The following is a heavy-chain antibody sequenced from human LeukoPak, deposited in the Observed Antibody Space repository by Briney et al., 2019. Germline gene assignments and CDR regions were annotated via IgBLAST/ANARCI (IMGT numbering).Heavy chain of an antibody. Sequence: GGSLRLSCAASGFTFSSYAMHWVRQAPGKGLEWVAVISSDGSTKYYADSVKGRFTISRDNSKNTLFLQMNSLRAEDTAVYYCARVSIFGVVIPPDFWGQEPWSPSPQ. CDR1: GFTFSSYA. V-gene: IGHV3-30*01. D-gene: IGHD3-3*02. CDR3: ARVSIFGVVIPPDF. J-gene: IGHJ4*01. CDR2: ISSDGSTK.